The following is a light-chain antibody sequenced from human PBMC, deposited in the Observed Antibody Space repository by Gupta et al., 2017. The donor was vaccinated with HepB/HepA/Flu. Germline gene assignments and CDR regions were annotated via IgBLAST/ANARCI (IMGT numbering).Light chain of an antibody. CDR1: VSIINY. J-gene: IGKJ4*01. V-gene: IGKV3-11*02. Sequence: IVLTPSPATLSLSPGERATLSCRASVSIINYVAWYQQKTRQAPRILSYDDSRRDNGISARFGGSGCGRDLSITIISREQEDFAVYYCQQHDSWPPVTFGRGTKVEIK. CDR2: DDS. CDR3: QQHDSWPPVT.